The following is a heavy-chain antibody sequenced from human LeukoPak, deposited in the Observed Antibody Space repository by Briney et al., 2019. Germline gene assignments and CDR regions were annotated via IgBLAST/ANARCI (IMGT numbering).Heavy chain of an antibody. Sequence: PGGSLRLSCAASGFTFSSYAMHWVRQAPGKGLEWVAVISYDGSNKYYADSVKGRFTISRDNSKNTLYLQMNSLRAEDTAVYYCARDKSGAYCGGDCYCFDYWGQGTLVTVSS. V-gene: IGHV3-30-3*01. D-gene: IGHD2-21*02. J-gene: IGHJ4*02. CDR3: ARDKSGAYCGGDCYCFDY. CDR1: GFTFSSYA. CDR2: ISYDGSNK.